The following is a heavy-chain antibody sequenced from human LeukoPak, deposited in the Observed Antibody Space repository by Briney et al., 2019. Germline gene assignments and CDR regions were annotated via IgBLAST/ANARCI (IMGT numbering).Heavy chain of an antibody. CDR1: GGSISSSDYY. CDR3: ARVSFGDYFDY. Sequence: SETLSLTCTVSGGSISSSDYYWGWIRQPPGKGLEWIGSISYSGSTYYNPSLKSRVTISVDTSKNQFSLKLSSVTAADTAVYYCARVSFGDYFDYWGQGTLVTVSS. V-gene: IGHV4-39*07. J-gene: IGHJ4*02. D-gene: IGHD3-10*01. CDR2: ISYSGST.